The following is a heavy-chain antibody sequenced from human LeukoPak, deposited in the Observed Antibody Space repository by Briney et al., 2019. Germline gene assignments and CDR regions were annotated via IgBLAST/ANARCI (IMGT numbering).Heavy chain of an antibody. D-gene: IGHD1-26*01. CDR2: IKQDGSEK. Sequence: PGGSLRLSCAASGFTFSSYWMSWVRQAPGKGLEWVANIKQDGSEKYYVDSVKGRFTISRDNAKNSLYLQMNSLRAEDTAVYYCARDLRGSGSYYSYFDYWGQGTLVTVSS. J-gene: IGHJ4*02. CDR1: GFTFSSYW. CDR3: ARDLRGSGSYYSYFDY. V-gene: IGHV3-7*01.